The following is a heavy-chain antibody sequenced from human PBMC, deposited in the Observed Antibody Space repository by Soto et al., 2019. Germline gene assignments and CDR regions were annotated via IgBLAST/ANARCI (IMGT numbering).Heavy chain of an antibody. CDR2: ISKNGDST. CDR1: GFTFSSET. CDR3: ATREGFAY. Sequence: EVQLMESGGGVVQPGGSLRLSCAASGFTFSSETMFWVRQAPGKGLEHITAISKNGDSTFYADTVKGRFSISRDNSKNPLYLQVGSLRAEDMAVYYCATREGFAYWGKGTLVTVSS. J-gene: IGHJ4*02. V-gene: IGHV3-64*07.